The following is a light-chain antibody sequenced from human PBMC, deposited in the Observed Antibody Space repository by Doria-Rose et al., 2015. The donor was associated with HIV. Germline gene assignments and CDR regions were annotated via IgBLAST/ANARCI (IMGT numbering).Light chain of an antibody. Sequence: SSELSQDPAVSVALRQTVRITCQGDSLRSSYASWYQQKPGQAPILVIYGKNNRPSVIPDRFSGSSSGNTASLTITGAQAEDEADYYCSSRDSGANYVLFGGGTKVTVL. CDR2: GKN. CDR3: SSRDSGANYVL. J-gene: IGLJ2*01. V-gene: IGLV3-19*01. CDR1: SLRSSY.